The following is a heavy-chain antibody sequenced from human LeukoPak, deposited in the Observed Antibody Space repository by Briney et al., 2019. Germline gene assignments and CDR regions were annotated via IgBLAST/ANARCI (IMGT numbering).Heavy chain of an antibody. CDR3: AKVYSSGYQTHPFDY. J-gene: IGHJ4*02. D-gene: IGHD3-22*01. V-gene: IGHV3-53*01. Sequence: GGSLRLSCAASGFTVSSNYMSWVRQAPGKGLEWVSVIYSGGSTYYADSVKGRFTISRDNSKNTLYLQMNSLRAEDTAVYYCAKVYSSGYQTHPFDYWGQGTLVTVSS. CDR2: IYSGGST. CDR1: GFTVSSNY.